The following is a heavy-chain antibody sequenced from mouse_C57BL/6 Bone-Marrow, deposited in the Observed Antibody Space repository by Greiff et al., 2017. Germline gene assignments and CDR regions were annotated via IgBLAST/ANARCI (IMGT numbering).Heavy chain of an antibody. CDR3: TTGDWGY. CDR1: GFNIKDDY. Sequence: VQLQQSGAELVRPGASVKLSCTASGFNIKDDYMHWVKQRPEQGLEWIGWIDPENGDTEYASKFQGQATITADTSSYTAYLQLSSLTSEYTAVYYCTTGDWGYWGQGTTRTVSS. J-gene: IGHJ2*01. V-gene: IGHV14-4*01. CDR2: IDPENGDT.